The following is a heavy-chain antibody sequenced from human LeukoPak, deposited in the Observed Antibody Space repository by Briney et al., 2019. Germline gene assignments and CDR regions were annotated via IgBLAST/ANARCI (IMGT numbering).Heavy chain of an antibody. CDR1: GFTFSAYG. V-gene: IGHV3-30*02. D-gene: IGHD3-10*01. Sequence: PGGSLRLSCSTSGFTFSAYGMHWVRQAPGKGLEWVAVIWKDGSNRYLADSVKGRFTISRDNFKNTLYLQMNTLSAEDTAVYYCAKRREYYYGSGSHYYHDMDVWGQGTTVTVSS. CDR2: IWKDGSNR. J-gene: IGHJ6*02. CDR3: AKRREYYYGSGSHYYHDMDV.